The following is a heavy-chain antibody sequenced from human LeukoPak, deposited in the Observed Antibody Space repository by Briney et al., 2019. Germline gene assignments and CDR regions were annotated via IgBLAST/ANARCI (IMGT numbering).Heavy chain of an antibody. Sequence: SETLSLTCTVSGGSISSSSYYWGWIRQPPGKGLEWIGSIYYSGSTYYNPSLKSRVTISVDTSKNQFSLKLSSVTAADTAVCYCARLVDTAMEYYFDYWGQGTLVTVSS. CDR3: ARLVDTAMEYYFDY. D-gene: IGHD5-18*01. CDR1: GGSISSSSYY. J-gene: IGHJ4*02. CDR2: IYYSGST. V-gene: IGHV4-39*01.